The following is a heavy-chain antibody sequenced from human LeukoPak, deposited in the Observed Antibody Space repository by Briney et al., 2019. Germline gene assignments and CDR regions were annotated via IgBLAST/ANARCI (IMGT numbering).Heavy chain of an antibody. CDR1: GGSISSYY. D-gene: IGHD2-15*01. J-gene: IGHJ6*03. CDR2: IYYSGST. Sequence: SETLSLTCTVSGGSISSYYWSWIRQPPGKGLEWIGYIYYSGSTNYNPSLKSRVTISVDTSKNQFSLKLSSVTAADTAVYYCARVIGGSPYYYYYMDVWGKGTTVTVSS. V-gene: IGHV4-59*01. CDR3: ARVIGGSPYYYYYMDV.